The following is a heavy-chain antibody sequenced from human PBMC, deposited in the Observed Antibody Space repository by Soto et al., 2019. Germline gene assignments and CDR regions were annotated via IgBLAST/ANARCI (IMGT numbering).Heavy chain of an antibody. V-gene: IGHV5-51*01. CDR3: ARPRGSPSVATISLAFDS. D-gene: IGHD5-12*01. CDR2: IYPGDSDT. CDR1: GYSFTSYW. Sequence: GESLKISCKGSGYSFTSYWIGWVRQMPGKGLEWMGIIYPGDSDTRYSPSFQGQVTISADKSISTAYLQWSSLKASDTAMYYCARPRGSPSVATISLAFDSWGQGTMVTVSS. J-gene: IGHJ3*02.